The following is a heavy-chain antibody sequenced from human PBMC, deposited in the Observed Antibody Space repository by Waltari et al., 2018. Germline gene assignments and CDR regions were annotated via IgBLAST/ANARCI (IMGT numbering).Heavy chain of an antibody. D-gene: IGHD3-22*01. CDR2: IYHSGYT. J-gene: IGHJ4*02. CDR3: ARDPEADSSGYYSGH. CDR1: GSSISSGYY. Sequence: QVQLQESGPGLVKPSETLSLTCAVSGSSISSGYYWGWIRQPPGKGLEWIGTIYHSGYTSYNPSLKSRFTVSVDTSKNHFSLKLTSVTAAETAVYYCARDPEADSSGYYSGHWGQGTLVTVSS. V-gene: IGHV4-38-2*02.